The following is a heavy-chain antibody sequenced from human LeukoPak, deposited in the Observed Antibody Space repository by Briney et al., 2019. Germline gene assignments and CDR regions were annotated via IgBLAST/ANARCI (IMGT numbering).Heavy chain of an antibody. V-gene: IGHV3-23*01. CDR1: GFTFGDYA. D-gene: IGHD3-10*01. CDR3: AKGEGVRAFDI. CDR2: ISGSGGST. Sequence: GGSLRLSCSASGFTFGDYAMSWVRQAPGKGLEWVSVISGSGGSTYHADSVKGRFTISRDNSKNTLYLQMNSLRAEDTAVYYCAKGEGVRAFDIWGQGTMVTVSS. J-gene: IGHJ3*02.